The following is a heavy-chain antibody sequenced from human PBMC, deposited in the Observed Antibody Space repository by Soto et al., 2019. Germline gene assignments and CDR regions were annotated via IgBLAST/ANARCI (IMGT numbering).Heavy chain of an antibody. CDR3: ATLSYSSGPT. CDR2: IKPKSEGETA. CDR1: RFNFSAAW. Sequence: EMQLVQSGGGLVKPGGSLRLSCVASRFNFSAAWLNWIRQAPGKGLEWVGRIKPKSEGETADYTAPVRGRFTISRDESQNTLHLQMDSLKTEHTAVYYCATLSYSSGPTWGLGVLVTVSS. V-gene: IGHV3-15*07. D-gene: IGHD6-19*01. J-gene: IGHJ4*02.